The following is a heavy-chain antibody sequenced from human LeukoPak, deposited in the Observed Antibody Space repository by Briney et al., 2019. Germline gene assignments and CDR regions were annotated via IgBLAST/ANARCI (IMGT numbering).Heavy chain of an antibody. CDR2: ISTDGSTT. Sequence: GGSLRLSCAASGFTFSSYWMHWVRQAPGKGLVWVSRISTDGSTTTYADSVKGRFSISRDNAKNTLYLQMNSLRVEDTAVYYCARGRPHGNDYWGQGTLVTVSS. CDR3: ARGRPHGNDY. J-gene: IGHJ4*02. CDR1: GFTFSSYW. V-gene: IGHV3-74*01. D-gene: IGHD4-23*01.